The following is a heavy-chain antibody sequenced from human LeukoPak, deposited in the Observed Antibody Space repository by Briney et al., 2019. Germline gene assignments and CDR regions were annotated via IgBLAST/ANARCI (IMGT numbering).Heavy chain of an antibody. Sequence: GGSLRLSCAASGFTFDDHGMNWVRQAPGKGLEWVSGINWNGGSTFYVDSVKGRFTISRDNAKNSLYLQMNSLRAEDTAVYYCARGTGAFDIWGQGTVVTVSS. CDR2: INWNGGST. CDR1: GFTFDDHG. J-gene: IGHJ3*02. D-gene: IGHD2-8*02. V-gene: IGHV3-20*04. CDR3: ARGTGAFDI.